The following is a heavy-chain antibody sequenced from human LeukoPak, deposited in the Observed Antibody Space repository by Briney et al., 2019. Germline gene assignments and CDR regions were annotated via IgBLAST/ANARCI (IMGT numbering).Heavy chain of an antibody. CDR2: ISYDGTNK. Sequence: HPGGSLRPSCAASGFTFSTYGMHWVRQAPGKGLEWVAVISYDGTNKYYADSVKGRFTISRDNSKNTLYLQMNSLRAEDTAVYYCAKDRIVGATFGPYYFDYWGQGALVTVSS. J-gene: IGHJ4*02. V-gene: IGHV3-30*18. CDR1: GFTFSTYG. D-gene: IGHD1-26*01. CDR3: AKDRIVGATFGPYYFDY.